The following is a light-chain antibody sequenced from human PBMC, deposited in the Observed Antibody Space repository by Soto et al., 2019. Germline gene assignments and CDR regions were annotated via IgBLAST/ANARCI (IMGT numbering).Light chain of an antibody. V-gene: IGKV3-20*01. CDR1: QSVGRS. Sequence: IVMTQSPATLSVSPGERATLSCRASQSVGRSLAWYQQKPGQAPRLLIYDASSRATGIPDRFSGSGSGTDFTLTISRVEPEDFAVYYCQQYDSSVTLGQGTKVDIK. CDR3: QQYDSSVT. CDR2: DAS. J-gene: IGKJ1*01.